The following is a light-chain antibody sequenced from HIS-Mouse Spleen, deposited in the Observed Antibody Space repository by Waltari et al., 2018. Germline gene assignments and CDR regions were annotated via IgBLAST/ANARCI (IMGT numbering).Light chain of an antibody. CDR2: KDS. CDR1: ELPKQY. CDR3: QSADSSGTYVV. V-gene: IGLV3-25*03. J-gene: IGLJ2*01. Sequence: SYELTQPPSVSVSPGQTARTTCPGDELPKQYDYWYQQKPGQAPVLVIYKDSERPSGIPERFSGSSSGTTVTLTISGVQAEDEADYYCQSADSSGTYVVFGGGTKLTVL.